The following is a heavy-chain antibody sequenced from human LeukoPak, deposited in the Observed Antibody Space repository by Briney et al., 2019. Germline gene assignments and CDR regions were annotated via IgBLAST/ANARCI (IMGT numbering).Heavy chain of an antibody. J-gene: IGHJ6*03. CDR2: IWYDGTNT. V-gene: IGHV3-33*01. Sequence: GGSLRLSCSASGFTFTSFGIHWVRQAPGKGLEWVALIWYDGTNTFYADSVKGRFTISRDNSKKTVFLQMNSLRAEDTAVYYCARELGRYYMDVWGKGTTVTVSS. CDR1: GFTFTSFG. CDR3: ARELGRYYMDV.